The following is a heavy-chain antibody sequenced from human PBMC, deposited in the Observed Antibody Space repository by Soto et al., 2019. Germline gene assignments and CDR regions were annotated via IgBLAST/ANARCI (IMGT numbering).Heavy chain of an antibody. CDR3: ARVYCSSTSCYNLDV. CDR2: IYHGGTT. V-gene: IGHV4-4*02. CDR1: GGSITSGHW. Sequence: SETLSLTCAVSGGSITSGHWWSWVRQTPGKGLEWIGEIYHGGTTDYNPSLKGRVTMSVDKSKNQFSLKLKSVTAADTAVYYCARVYCSSTSCYNLDVWGQGTTVTVSS. J-gene: IGHJ6*02. D-gene: IGHD2-2*02.